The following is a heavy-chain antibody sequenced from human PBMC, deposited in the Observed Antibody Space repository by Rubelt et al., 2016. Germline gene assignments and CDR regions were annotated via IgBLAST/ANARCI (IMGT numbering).Heavy chain of an antibody. V-gene: IGHV1-2*02. CDR1: GYTFTGYY. Sequence: QVQLVQSGAEVKKPGASVKVSCKASGYTFTGYYMHWVRQAPGQGLEWMGWINPNSGGTNYAQKFQGRVTITADKSTSTAYMELSSLRSEDTAVYYCARKSYGDTGYYFDYWGQGTLVTVSS. CDR3: ARKSYGDTGYYFDY. D-gene: IGHD4-17*01. J-gene: IGHJ4*02. CDR2: INPNSGGT.